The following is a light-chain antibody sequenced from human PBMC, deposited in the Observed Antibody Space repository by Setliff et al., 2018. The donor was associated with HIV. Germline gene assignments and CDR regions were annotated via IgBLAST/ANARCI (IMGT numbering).Light chain of an antibody. CDR2: DVS. Sequence: QSVLTQPASVSGSPGQVITVSCTGTRSDVGAYNSVSWFQQHPGKAPKLIIFDVSSRPSGVSNRFSGSKFGNTASLTISGLQIEDEADYYCDSYTNRGIYVLGTGTKVTV. J-gene: IGLJ1*01. CDR3: DSYTNRGIYV. CDR1: RSDVGAYNS. V-gene: IGLV2-14*03.